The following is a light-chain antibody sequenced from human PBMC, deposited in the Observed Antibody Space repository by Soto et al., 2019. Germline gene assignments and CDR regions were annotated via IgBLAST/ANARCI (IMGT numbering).Light chain of an antibody. CDR3: QQYNSYSPF. Sequence: DVQMTQSHSTLSASVGDKVTITCRASQSVNIWLAWYQQKPGKAPKLLIYDASSLESGVPSRCSGSGSGTEFTLTISSLQPDDFATYYCQQYNSYSPFFGQGTKLEIK. J-gene: IGKJ2*01. CDR1: QSVNIW. V-gene: IGKV1-5*01. CDR2: DAS.